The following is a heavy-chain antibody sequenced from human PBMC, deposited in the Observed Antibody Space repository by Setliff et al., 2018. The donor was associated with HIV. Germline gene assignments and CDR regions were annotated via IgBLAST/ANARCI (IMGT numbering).Heavy chain of an antibody. V-gene: IGHV1-2*02. D-gene: IGHD3-10*01. CDR2: ISPDNANT. CDR1: GYTFTDYF. Sequence: ASVKVSCKSSGYTFTDYFMHWVRQAPGQGLEWMGWISPDNANTRISQRFRGSVTVSRDNAKNSLYLQMSNLRVDDTAVYYCARWSGRTGGVWGQGTLVTVSS. J-gene: IGHJ4*02. CDR3: ARWSGRTGGV.